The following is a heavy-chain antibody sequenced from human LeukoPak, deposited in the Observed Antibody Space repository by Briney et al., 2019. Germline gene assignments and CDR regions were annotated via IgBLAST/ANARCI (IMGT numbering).Heavy chain of an antibody. V-gene: IGHV1-18*01. CDR3: ARDARITMVRGVDPFDY. CDR1: GYTFTSYG. CDR2: ISAYNGNT. J-gene: IGHJ4*02. D-gene: IGHD3-10*01. Sequence: ASVKVSCKASGYTFTSYGISWVRQAPGQGLEWMGWISAYNGNTNYAQKLQGRVTMTADTSTSTAYMELRSLRSDGTAVYYCARDARITMVRGVDPFDYWGQGTLVTVSS.